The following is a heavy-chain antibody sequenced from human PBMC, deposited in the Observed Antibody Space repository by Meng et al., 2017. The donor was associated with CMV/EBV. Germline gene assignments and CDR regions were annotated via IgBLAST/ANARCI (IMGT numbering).Heavy chain of an antibody. J-gene: IGHJ4*02. CDR1: GFTFSNAW. CDR3: TTSTMVRGVTPH. V-gene: IGHV3-15*01. D-gene: IGHD3-10*01. Sequence: GESLKISCGGSGFTFSNAWMSWVRQAPGKGLEWVGRIKSKTDGGTTDYAAPVKGRFTISRDDSKNTLYLQMNSLKTDDTAVYYCTTSTMVRGVTPHWGQGTLVTVSS. CDR2: IKSKTDGGTT.